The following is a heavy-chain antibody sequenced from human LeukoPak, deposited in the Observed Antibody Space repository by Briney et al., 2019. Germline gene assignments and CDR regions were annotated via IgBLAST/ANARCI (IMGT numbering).Heavy chain of an antibody. V-gene: IGHV3-48*01. J-gene: IGHJ6*03. CDR1: GFTFSSYG. CDR2: ISSSSSTI. D-gene: IGHD3-3*01. CDR3: ARNFQYDFYYFYMDV. Sequence: PGGSLRLSCAASGFTFSSYGMTSVRQAPAKGLEWVSYISSSSSTIYYADSVKGRFTISRDNAKNSLYLQLNSLRAEDTAVYYCARNFQYDFYYFYMDVWGKGTTVIVSS.